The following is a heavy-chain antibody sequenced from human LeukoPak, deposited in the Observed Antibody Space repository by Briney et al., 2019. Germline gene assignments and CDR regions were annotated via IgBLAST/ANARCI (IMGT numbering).Heavy chain of an antibody. CDR1: GFTFSSYS. D-gene: IGHD6-13*01. CDR3: ARGSSSWSSYFDY. V-gene: IGHV3-21*01. J-gene: IGHJ4*02. Sequence: GGSLRLSCAASGFTFSSYSMNWVRQAPGKGLEWVSSISSSSSYIYYADSVKGRFTISRDNAKNSLYLQMNSLRAEDTAVYYCARGSSSWSSYFDYWGQGTLVTVSS. CDR2: ISSSSSYI.